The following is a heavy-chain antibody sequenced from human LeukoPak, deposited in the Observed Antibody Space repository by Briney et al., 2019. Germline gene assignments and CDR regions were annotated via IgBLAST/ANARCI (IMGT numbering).Heavy chain of an antibody. D-gene: IGHD2-2*01. CDR2: INPNSGGT. CDR3: ARDPRYCSSTSCYLAEYFQH. Sequence: ASVKVSCKASGYTFTGYYMHWVREAPGQGLEWMEWINPNSGGTNYAQKFQGRVTMTRDTSISTAYMELSRLRSDDTAVYYCARDPRYCSSTSCYLAEYFQHWGQGTLVTVSS. CDR1: GYTFTGYY. J-gene: IGHJ1*01. V-gene: IGHV1-2*02.